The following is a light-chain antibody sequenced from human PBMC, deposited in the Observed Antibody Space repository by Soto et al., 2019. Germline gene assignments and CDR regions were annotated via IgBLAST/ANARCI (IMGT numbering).Light chain of an antibody. Sequence: LTQPPSSSGSPGQSVTISCTGTSSDVGGYNYVSWYQQHPGKAPKLIISEVSKRPSGVPDRFSGSKSGNTASLTVSGLPAEDEADYYCTSHAGSKNYVLGTGTKVTVL. V-gene: IGLV2-8*01. CDR2: EVS. CDR1: SSDVGGYNY. CDR3: TSHAGSKNYV. J-gene: IGLJ1*01.